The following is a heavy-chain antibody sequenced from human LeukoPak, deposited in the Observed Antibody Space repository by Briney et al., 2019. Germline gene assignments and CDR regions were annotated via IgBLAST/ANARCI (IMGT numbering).Heavy chain of an antibody. CDR3: ARREDYYGSGSYP. D-gene: IGHD3-10*01. J-gene: IGHJ5*02. CDR1: GYSISSTYC. Sequence: SETLSLTCTVSGYSISSTYCWGWIRQPPGKGLEWIGRVCHSGSTYYNPSLKSRVSISVDTSKNQFSLKLSSVTAADTAVYYCARREDYYGSGSYPWGQGTLVTVSS. V-gene: IGHV4-38-2*02. CDR2: VCHSGST.